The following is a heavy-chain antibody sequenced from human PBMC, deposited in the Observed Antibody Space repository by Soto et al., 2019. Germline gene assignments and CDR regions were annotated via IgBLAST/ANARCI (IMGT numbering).Heavy chain of an antibody. V-gene: IGHV3-66*01. CDR1: GFTVSSNS. CDR2: IYSGGST. CDR3: ARGGRLGELFLFD. D-gene: IGHD3-16*01. Sequence: EVQLVESGGGLVQPGGSLRLSCAASGFTVSSNSMSWVRQAPGKGLEWVSVIYSGGSTYYADSVKGRFTISRDNSKNTLYLQMNSLRAEDTAVYYCARGGRLGELFLFDWGQGTLVTVSS. J-gene: IGHJ4*02.